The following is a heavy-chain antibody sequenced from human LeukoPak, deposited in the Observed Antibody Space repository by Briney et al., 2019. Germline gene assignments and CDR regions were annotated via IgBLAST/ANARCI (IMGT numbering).Heavy chain of an antibody. V-gene: IGHV1-18*01. CDR2: ISPHNGDT. CDR3: ARVRAAAGIYYSDY. J-gene: IGHJ4*02. Sequence: ASVKVSCKASGYTFTSYGINWVRQAPGQGLEWMGWISPHNGDTNYVQNLRGRVTMTTDTSTSTAYMELRSLRCDDTAVYYCARVRAAAGIYYSDYWGQGTLVTVSS. D-gene: IGHD6-13*01. CDR1: GYTFTSYG.